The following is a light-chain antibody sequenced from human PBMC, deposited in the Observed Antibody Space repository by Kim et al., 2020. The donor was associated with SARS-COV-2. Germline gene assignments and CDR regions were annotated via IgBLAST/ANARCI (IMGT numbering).Light chain of an antibody. J-gene: IGKJ5*01. V-gene: IGKV1-39*01. CDR3: QQIYSPPLT. Sequence: DIQMTQSPSSLSASVGDRVTITCRASRSISSYLNWYRQKPGKAPKVLIYAASTLQSGVPSRFSGSGSGTDFTLTISDLQPEDFAIYYCQQIYSPPLTFGQGTRLEIK. CDR2: AAS. CDR1: RSISSY.